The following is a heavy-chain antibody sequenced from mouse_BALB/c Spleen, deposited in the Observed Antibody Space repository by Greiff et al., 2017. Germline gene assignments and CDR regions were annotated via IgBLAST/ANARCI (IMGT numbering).Heavy chain of an antibody. V-gene: IGHV2-6-7*01. Sequence: VQLQQSGPGLVAPSQSLSITCTVSGFSLTGYGVNWVRQPPGKGLEWLGMIWGDGSTDYNSALKSRLSISKDNSKSQVFLKMNSLQTDDTARYYCARNGNYVGTWFAYWGQGTLVTVSA. J-gene: IGHJ3*01. CDR3: ARNGNYVGTWFAY. CDR1: GFSLTGYG. CDR2: IWGDGST. D-gene: IGHD2-1*01.